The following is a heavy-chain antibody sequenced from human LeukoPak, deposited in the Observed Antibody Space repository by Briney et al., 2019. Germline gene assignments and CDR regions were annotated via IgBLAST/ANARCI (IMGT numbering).Heavy chain of an antibody. CDR2: INHSGST. V-gene: IGHV4-34*01. Sequence: SETLSLACAVYGGSFSGYYWSWICQPPGKGLEWIGEINHSGSTNYNPSLKSRVTISVDTSKNQFSLKLSSVTAADTAVYYRARPTERHYYDSSGYFDAFDIWGQGTMVTVSS. CDR1: GGSFSGYY. D-gene: IGHD3-22*01. J-gene: IGHJ3*02. CDR3: ARPTERHYYDSSGYFDAFDI.